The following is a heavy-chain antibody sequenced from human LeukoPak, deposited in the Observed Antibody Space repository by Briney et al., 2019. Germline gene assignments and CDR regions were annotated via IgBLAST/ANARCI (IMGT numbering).Heavy chain of an antibody. CDR1: GFTFSNSA. Sequence: GGSLRLSCAASGFTFSNSAMSWVRQAPGKGLEGVSGISGSGGGTYYADSVKGRFTISRDNSKKTLYLQMNSLRAEDTAVYYCARDVGPVGTSCFDYWGQGTLVTVSS. CDR3: ARDVGPVGTSCFDY. D-gene: IGHD2-2*01. V-gene: IGHV3-23*01. CDR2: ISGSGGGT. J-gene: IGHJ4*02.